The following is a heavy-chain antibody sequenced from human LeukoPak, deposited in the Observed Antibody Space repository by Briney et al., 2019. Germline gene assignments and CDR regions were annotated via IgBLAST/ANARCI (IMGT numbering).Heavy chain of an antibody. CDR1: GYTLTSYG. Sequence: ASVKVSCKASGYTLTSYGISWVRQAPGQGLEWMGWISVYNGNTNYAQKLQGRVTMTTDTSTSTAYVELRSLRSDDTAVYYCAREETTVTSGFQHWGQGTLVTVSS. CDR2: ISVYNGNT. CDR3: AREETTVTSGFQH. V-gene: IGHV1-18*01. D-gene: IGHD4-17*01. J-gene: IGHJ1*01.